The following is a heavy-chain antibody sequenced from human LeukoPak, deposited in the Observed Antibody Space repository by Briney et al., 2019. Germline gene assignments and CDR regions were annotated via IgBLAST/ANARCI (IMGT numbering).Heavy chain of an antibody. J-gene: IGHJ4*02. D-gene: IGHD3-10*01. V-gene: IGHV3-23*01. CDR3: AKPSRLLWFGEFFDY. Sequence: GGSLRLSCAASGFTFSSYAMSWVRQAPGKGLEWVSAISGSGGSTYYADSVKGRLTISRDNSKNTLYLQMNSLRAEDTAVYYCAKPSRLLWFGEFFDYWGQGTLVTVSS. CDR2: ISGSGGST. CDR1: GFTFSSYA.